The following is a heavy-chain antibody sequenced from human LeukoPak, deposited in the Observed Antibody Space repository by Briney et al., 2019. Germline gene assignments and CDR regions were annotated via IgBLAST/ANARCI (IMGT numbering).Heavy chain of an antibody. CDR2: FHNSGTP. V-gene: IGHV4-59*01. J-gene: IGHJ4*02. CDR3: TRGAGWLIDY. D-gene: IGHD3-16*01. Sequence: PSETLSLTCTVSDDSISDYYRGWIRQPPGKGLEWIGYFHNSGTPTYNPSLKSRVTISADTSKNQFSLKLNSLTTADTAVYYCTRGAGWLIDYWGQGILVTVSS. CDR1: DDSISDYY.